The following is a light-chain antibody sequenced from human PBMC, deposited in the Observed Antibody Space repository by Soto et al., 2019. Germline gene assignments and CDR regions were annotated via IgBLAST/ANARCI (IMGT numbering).Light chain of an antibody. CDR2: GAA. J-gene: IGKJ1*01. Sequence: EIVMTQSPATLSVSPGERATLSCRASPRVNDNLAWYQQKPGQAPRRLIFGAATRATGIPARFSGSGAGTEFTLTISNLQSEDFGVYYCQQRTDRPPWTFGQGTKVDIK. V-gene: IGKV3-15*01. CDR3: QQRTDRPPWT. CDR1: PRVNDN.